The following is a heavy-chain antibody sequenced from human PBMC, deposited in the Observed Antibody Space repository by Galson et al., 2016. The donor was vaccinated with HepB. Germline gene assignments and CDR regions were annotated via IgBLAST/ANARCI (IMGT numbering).Heavy chain of an antibody. D-gene: IGHD4-23*01. Sequence: SETLSLTCTVSGGSVSSGNYYWSWIRQPPGKGLEWIGYIYYSGSTNYNPSLKSRVTISVDTSKNQFSLKLSSVTAADTAVYYCARSPRTVVTSRFDYWGQGTLVTVSS. CDR1: GGSVSSGNYY. CDR3: ARSPRTVVTSRFDY. V-gene: IGHV4-61*01. J-gene: IGHJ4*02. CDR2: IYYSGST.